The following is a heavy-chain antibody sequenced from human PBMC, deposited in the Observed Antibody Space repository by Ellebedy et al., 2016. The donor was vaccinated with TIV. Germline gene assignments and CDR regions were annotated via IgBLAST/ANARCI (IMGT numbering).Heavy chain of an antibody. V-gene: IGHV6-1*01. D-gene: IGHD6-19*01. CDR1: GDSVSSNSAA. CDR3: ARGDIAVAGNGFDY. CDR2: TYYRSKWYN. Sequence: SETLSLXXAISGDSVSSNSAAWNWIRQSPSRGLEWLGRTYYRSKWYNDYAVSVKSRITINPDTSKNQFSLQLNSVTPEDTAVYYCARGDIAVAGNGFDYWGQGTLVTVSS. J-gene: IGHJ4*02.